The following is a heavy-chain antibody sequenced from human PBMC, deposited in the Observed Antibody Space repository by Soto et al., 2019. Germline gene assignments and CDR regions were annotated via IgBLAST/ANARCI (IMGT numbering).Heavy chain of an antibody. J-gene: IGHJ3*02. V-gene: IGHV1-69*01. Sequence: QVQLVQSGAEVKKPGSSVKVSCKASGGTFSSYAISWVRQAPGQGLEWMGGIIPIFGTANYAQKFQGRVTITADESTSTAYMELSSLRSEDTAVYYCARRDDSSGYYYEGGAFDIWDQGTMVTVSS. D-gene: IGHD3-22*01. CDR1: GGTFSSYA. CDR3: ARRDDSSGYYYEGGAFDI. CDR2: IIPIFGTA.